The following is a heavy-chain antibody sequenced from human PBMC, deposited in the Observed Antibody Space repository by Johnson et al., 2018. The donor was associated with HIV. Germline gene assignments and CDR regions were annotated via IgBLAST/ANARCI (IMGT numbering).Heavy chain of an antibody. D-gene: IGHD3-22*01. CDR2: ISYDGSNK. Sequence: QVQLVESGGGVVQPGRSLRLSCAASGITFSSYAMHWVRQAPGKGLEWVAVISYDGSNKYYADSVKCRFTISRDNSKNTLYLQMNSLRPEDTAVYYCARDRAIVVAYDAFDIWGQGTMVTVSS. CDR3: ARDRAIVVAYDAFDI. J-gene: IGHJ3*02. CDR1: GITFSSYA. V-gene: IGHV3-30-3*01.